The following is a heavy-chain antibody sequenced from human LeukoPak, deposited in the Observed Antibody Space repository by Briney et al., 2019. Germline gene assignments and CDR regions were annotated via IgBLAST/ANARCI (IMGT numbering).Heavy chain of an antibody. CDR3: ARDNYGGNSGYFDL. CDR1: GYTFTSYG. Sequence: ASVKVSCKASGYTFTSYGISWVRQAPGQGLEWMGWISAYDGNTKYAQKVQGRVTMTTDTSTSTAYMELRSLRSDDTAVYYCARDNYGGNSGYFDLWGRGTLVTVSS. V-gene: IGHV1-18*01. J-gene: IGHJ2*01. CDR2: ISAYDGNT. D-gene: IGHD4-23*01.